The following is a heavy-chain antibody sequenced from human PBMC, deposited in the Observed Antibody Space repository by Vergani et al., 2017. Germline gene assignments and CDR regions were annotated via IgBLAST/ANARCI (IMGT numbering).Heavy chain of an antibody. V-gene: IGHV1-46*01. CDR1: GYTFTSYY. CDR2: INPSGGST. Sequence: QVQLVQSGAEVKKPGASVKVSCKASGYTFTSYYMHWVRQAPGQGLEWMGIINPSGGSTSYAQKFQGRVTMTRDTSTSTVYMELSSLRSEDTAVYYCARNSGSYHSPAPTGYWGQGTLVTVSS. CDR3: ARNSGSYHSPAPTGY. D-gene: IGHD1-26*01. J-gene: IGHJ4*02.